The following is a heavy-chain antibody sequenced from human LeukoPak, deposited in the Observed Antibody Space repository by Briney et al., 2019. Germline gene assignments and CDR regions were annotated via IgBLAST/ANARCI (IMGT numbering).Heavy chain of an antibody. CDR1: GYTFTSYD. Sequence: ASVKVSCKASGYTFTSYDINWVRQATGQGLEWMGWMNPNSGNTGYARRFQGRVTMTRNTAIGTAYMELSSLRSEDTAVYYCAGSADDYGDSSYYYYGMDVWGQGTTVTVSS. J-gene: IGHJ6*02. CDR3: AGSADDYGDSSYYYYGMDV. V-gene: IGHV1-8*01. D-gene: IGHD4-17*01. CDR2: MNPNSGNT.